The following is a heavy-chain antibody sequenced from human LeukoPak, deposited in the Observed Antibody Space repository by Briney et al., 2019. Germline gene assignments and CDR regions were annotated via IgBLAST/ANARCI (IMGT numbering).Heavy chain of an antibody. CDR2: ISSSSSYI. V-gene: IGHV3-21*01. D-gene: IGHD2-15*01. Sequence: GGSLRLSCAASGFTFSSYSMNWVRQAPGKGLEWVSSISSSSSYICYADSVKGRFTISRDNAKNSLYLQMNSLIAEDTAVYYCARDPGPRPGGYWGQGTLVTVSS. J-gene: IGHJ4*02. CDR1: GFTFSSYS. CDR3: ARDPGPRPGGY.